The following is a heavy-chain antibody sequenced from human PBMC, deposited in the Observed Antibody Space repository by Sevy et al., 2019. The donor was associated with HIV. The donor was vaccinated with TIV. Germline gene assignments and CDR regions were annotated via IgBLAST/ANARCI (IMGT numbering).Heavy chain of an antibody. Sequence: SETLSLTCTVSGGSISSSSYYWGWIRQPPGKGLEWIGSIYYSGSTYYNPSLKSRVTISEDTSKNQFSLKLSSVTAADTAVYYCARDFGVRKGGGSAFDIWGQGTMVTVSS. CDR2: IYYSGST. CDR3: ARDFGVRKGGGSAFDI. V-gene: IGHV4-39*01. D-gene: IGHD3-3*01. CDR1: GGSISSSSYY. J-gene: IGHJ3*02.